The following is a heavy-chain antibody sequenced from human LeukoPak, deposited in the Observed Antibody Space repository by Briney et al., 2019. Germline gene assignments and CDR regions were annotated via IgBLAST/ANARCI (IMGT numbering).Heavy chain of an antibody. CDR1: GFTFSSYS. CDR3: ARDASGYDAHFDY. J-gene: IGHJ4*02. D-gene: IGHD5-12*01. V-gene: IGHV3-21*01. CDR2: ISSSSSYI. Sequence: GGSLRLSCAASGFTFSSYSMNCVRQAPGKGLEWVSSISSSSSYIYYADSVKGRFTISRDNAKNSLYLQMNSLRAEDTAVYYCARDASGYDAHFDYWGQGTLVTVSS.